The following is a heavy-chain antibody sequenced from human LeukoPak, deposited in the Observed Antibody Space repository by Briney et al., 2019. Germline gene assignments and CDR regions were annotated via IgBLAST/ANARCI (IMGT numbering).Heavy chain of an antibody. V-gene: IGHV4-59*01. D-gene: IGHD5-18*01. Sequence: SETLCLTCTVPGGSLSSYYWSWIRQPPGKGLEWVGFIYYSGSTNYNPALKSRVTISVDTSKNQFSLKLSSVTAADTAVYYCARAQRGYSYGPIDYWGQGTLVTVSS. CDR2: IYYSGST. CDR1: GGSLSSYY. CDR3: ARAQRGYSYGPIDY. J-gene: IGHJ4*02.